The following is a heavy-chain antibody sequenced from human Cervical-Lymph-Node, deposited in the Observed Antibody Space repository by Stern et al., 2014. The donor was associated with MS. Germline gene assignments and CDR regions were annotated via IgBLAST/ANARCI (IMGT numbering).Heavy chain of an antibody. CDR2: VDCGDAK. CDR3: ARSLAGVFDY. V-gene: IGHV2-70*04. J-gene: IGHJ4*02. CDR1: GFSLNTSGVG. Sequence: QVTLKESGPALVKPTQTLTVTCIFSGFSLNTSGVGVAWIRQPPGKALEWLARVDCGDAKFSRTSLNTGPLLSDDSSNNTGVLTMTNMDPLDSATYFCARSLAGVFDYWGQGRLVTVSS.